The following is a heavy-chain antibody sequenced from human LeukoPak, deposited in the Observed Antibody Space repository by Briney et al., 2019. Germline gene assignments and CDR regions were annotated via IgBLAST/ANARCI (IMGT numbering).Heavy chain of an antibody. J-gene: IGHJ4*02. V-gene: IGHV3-21*01. CDR3: AIRSGNSLPDY. D-gene: IGHD4-23*01. CDR1: GFTFSSYT. Sequence: GGSLRLSCAVSGFTFSSYTMNWVRQAPGKGVEWISSITTSSDYIYYADSVKGRFTNSRDNAKNSLYLQMNSLRAEDTAVYYCAIRSGNSLPDYWGQGTLVTVSS. CDR2: ITTSSDYI.